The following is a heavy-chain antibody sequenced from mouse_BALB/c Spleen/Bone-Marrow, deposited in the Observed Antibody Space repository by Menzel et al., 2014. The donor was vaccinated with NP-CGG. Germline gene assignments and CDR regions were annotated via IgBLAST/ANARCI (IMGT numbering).Heavy chain of an antibody. V-gene: IGHV1S56*01. D-gene: IGHD2-14*01. CDR2: IYPGNVNT. Sequence: VQGVESGPELVKPGASVRISCKASGYTFTSYYIHWVKQRPGQGLEWIGWIYPGNVNTKCNEKFKDKATLTADKSSSTAYMQLSSLTSEDSAVYFCARGGYDGAWFTYWGQGTLVTVSA. J-gene: IGHJ3*01. CDR1: GYTFTSYY. CDR3: ARGGYDGAWFTY.